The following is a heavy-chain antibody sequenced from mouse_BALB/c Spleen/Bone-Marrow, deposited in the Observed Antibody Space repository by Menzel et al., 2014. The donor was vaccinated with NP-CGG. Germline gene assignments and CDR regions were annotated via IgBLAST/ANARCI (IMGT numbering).Heavy chain of an antibody. V-gene: IGHV14-1*02. Sequence: EVKLMESGAELVRPGALVKLSCKASGFNIKDYYMHWVKQRPEQGLEWIGWIDPENGNTIYDPKFQGKASITADTSSNTAYQQLSSLTSEDTAVYYCARGREAMDYWGQGTSVTVSS. CDR2: IDPENGNT. CDR1: GFNIKDYY. J-gene: IGHJ4*01. CDR3: ARGREAMDY.